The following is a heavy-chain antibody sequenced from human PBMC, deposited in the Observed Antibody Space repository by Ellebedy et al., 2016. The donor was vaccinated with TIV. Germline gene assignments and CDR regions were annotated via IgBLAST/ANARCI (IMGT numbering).Heavy chain of an antibody. CDR3: AKEESSGRFDY. J-gene: IGHJ4*02. CDR1: EFTFSSVA. V-gene: IGHV3-23*01. Sequence: GESLKISXAASEFTFSSVAMSWVRQAPGKGLEWVSGVSDSGGRTYYADSVKGRFTISRDNSKNMLYLQMNSLRVDDTAVYYCAKEESSGRFDYWGQGTLVTVSS. CDR2: VSDSGGRT. D-gene: IGHD6-19*01.